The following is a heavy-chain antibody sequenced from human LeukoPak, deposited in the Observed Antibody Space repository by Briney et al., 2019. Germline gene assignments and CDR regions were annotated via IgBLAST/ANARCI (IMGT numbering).Heavy chain of an antibody. D-gene: IGHD3-3*01. V-gene: IGHV3-74*01. CDR1: GFTFSRYW. Sequence: GGSLRLSCAASGFTFSRYWMHWVRQVPGKGLVWVSHINSDGSSTTYADSVKGRFTISRDNANNTLYLQMNSLRGEDTGVYYRVDPFGDAFDIWGQGTVVTVSS. J-gene: IGHJ3*02. CDR3: VDPFGDAFDI. CDR2: INSDGSST.